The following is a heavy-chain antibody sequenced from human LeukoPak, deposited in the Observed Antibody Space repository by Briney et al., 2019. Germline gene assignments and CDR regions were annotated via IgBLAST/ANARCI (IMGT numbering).Heavy chain of an antibody. CDR3: ATPRTGYCSGGSCYQDAFDI. Sequence: ASVKVSCKVSGYTLTELSIHWVRQAPGKGLEWMGGFNPIDGETIYAQRFQGRVTMTEDTSTDTAYMELSSLRSEDTAVYYCATPRTGYCSGGSCYQDAFDIWGQGTMVTVSS. CDR1: GYTLTELS. CDR2: FNPIDGET. D-gene: IGHD2-15*01. J-gene: IGHJ3*02. V-gene: IGHV1-24*01.